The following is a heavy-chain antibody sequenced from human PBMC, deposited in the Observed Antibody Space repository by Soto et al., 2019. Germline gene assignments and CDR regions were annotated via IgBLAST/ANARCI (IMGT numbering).Heavy chain of an antibody. V-gene: IGHV3-23*01. Sequence: VGSLRLSCAASGFTFSSYAMSWVRQAPGKGLEWVSAISGSGGSTYYADSVKGRFTISRDNSKNTLYLQMNSLRTEDTAVYYCAKDLGIGPVDPDNWFDPWGQGTLVTVSS. J-gene: IGHJ5*02. D-gene: IGHD3-16*01. CDR2: ISGSGGST. CDR1: GFTFSSYA. CDR3: AKDLGIGPVDPDNWFDP.